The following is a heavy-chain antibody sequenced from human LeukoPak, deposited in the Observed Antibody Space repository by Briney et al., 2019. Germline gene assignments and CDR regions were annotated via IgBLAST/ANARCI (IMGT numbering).Heavy chain of an antibody. CDR1: GFTFSSYW. J-gene: IGHJ4*02. CDR2: FNNDWRST. CDR3: AKDGYRSGWYQEDC. V-gene: IGHV3-74*01. D-gene: IGHD6-19*01. Sequence: GGSLRLSCAASGFTFSSYWTQLVREAPRKGLLCVSSFNNDWRSTYYADSVKAPYTISRENFKNTMYLQMSSLRADDTAVYYCAKDGYRSGWYQEDCWGQGTLVTVSS.